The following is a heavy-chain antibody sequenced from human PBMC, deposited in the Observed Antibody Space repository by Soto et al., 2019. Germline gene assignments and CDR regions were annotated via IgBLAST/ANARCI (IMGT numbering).Heavy chain of an antibody. CDR2: ITHGGST. CDR3: ARGRLFLTTSGLAITYFDY. V-gene: IGHV4-34*01. Sequence: LSLTCAVYSGSFSGYYYSWIRQSPGKGLEWIGEITHGGSTTYSPSLKSRVTMSLDTPKNQFSLNMASMTAADTAVYYCARGRLFLTTSGLAITYFDYWGQGTLVTVSS. CDR1: SGSFSGYY. J-gene: IGHJ4*02. D-gene: IGHD3-3*01.